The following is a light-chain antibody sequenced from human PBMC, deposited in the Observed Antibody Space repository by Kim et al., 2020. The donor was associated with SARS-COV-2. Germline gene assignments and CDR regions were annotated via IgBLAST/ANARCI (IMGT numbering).Light chain of an antibody. V-gene: IGLV6-57*03. CDR3: QSYNRSNVV. CDR1: IGGIDDNY. CDR2: EDD. J-gene: IGLJ2*01. Sequence: GKTVTTSCTRGIGGIDDNYVKWYQQRPGGVPIIVIYEDDQRPSGVSDRFSGSIDNSSNSASLTISGLKTEDEADYYCQSYNRSNVVFGGGTQLTVL.